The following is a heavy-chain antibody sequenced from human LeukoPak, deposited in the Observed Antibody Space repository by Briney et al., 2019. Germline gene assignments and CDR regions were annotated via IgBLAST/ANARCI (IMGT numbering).Heavy chain of an antibody. CDR2: NYTSGST. Sequence: SVTLSLTCTVSGGSISSYYWSWIRQPAGKGLEWIGRNYTSGSTNYNPSLKSRVTMSVDTSKNQFSLKLSSVTAADTAVYYCAREAFDSSSWYRGSFDYWGQGTLVTVSS. CDR1: GGSISSYY. V-gene: IGHV4-4*07. CDR3: AREAFDSSSWYRGSFDY. J-gene: IGHJ4*02. D-gene: IGHD6-13*01.